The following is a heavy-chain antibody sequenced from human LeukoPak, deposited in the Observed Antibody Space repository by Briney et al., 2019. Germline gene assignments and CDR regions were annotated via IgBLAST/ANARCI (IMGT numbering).Heavy chain of an antibody. V-gene: IGHV4-39*01. D-gene: IGHD3-10*01. CDR2: IYYSGST. CDR1: GGSISSSSYY. Sequence: SETLSLTCTVSGGSISSSSYYWGWIRQPPGKGLEWIGSIYYSGSTYYNPSLKSRVTISVDTSKNQFSLKLSSVTAADTAVYYCARGLALWFGELTPLFFDYRGQGTLVTVSS. CDR3: ARGLALWFGELTPLFFDY. J-gene: IGHJ4*02.